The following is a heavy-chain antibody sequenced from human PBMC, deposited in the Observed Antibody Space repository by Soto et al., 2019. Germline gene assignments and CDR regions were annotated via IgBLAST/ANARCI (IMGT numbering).Heavy chain of an antibody. Sequence: EVQLVESGGGLVQPGGSLRLSCEASGFTFRNYDMHWVRQGTGKGLELVSGISAAGDPDYADSVEGRFTISRENAQNSFFLQMNSLRGGDTAVYYCARTDRDFYGLDVWGQGTTVIVSS. J-gene: IGHJ6*02. V-gene: IGHV3-13*05. CDR1: GFTFRNYD. CDR2: ISAAGDP. CDR3: ARTDRDFYGLDV.